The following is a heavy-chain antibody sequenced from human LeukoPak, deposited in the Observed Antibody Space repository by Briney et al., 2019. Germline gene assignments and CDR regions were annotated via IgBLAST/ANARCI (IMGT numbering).Heavy chain of an antibody. V-gene: IGHV1-2*02. CDR1: GYTLTGYY. Sequence: ASVKVSCKASGYTLTGYYMHWVRQAPGQGLEWMGWINPNSGDTSYAREFQDRVTMTRDTSLSTAYMELSRLRSDDTAVYYCARRPINCIITNCYVDYWGQGTLVTVSS. D-gene: IGHD2-2*01. CDR3: ARRPINCIITNCYVDY. CDR2: INPNSGDT. J-gene: IGHJ4*02.